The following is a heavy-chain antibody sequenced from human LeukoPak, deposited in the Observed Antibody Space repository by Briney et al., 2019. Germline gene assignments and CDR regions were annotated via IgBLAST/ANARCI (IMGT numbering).Heavy chain of an antibody. CDR1: XXXXXXXX. Sequence: PGGSLRLSCAASXXXXXXXXGXXVXXXXXXXXXXGXXISSSXNNVSYAASVKGRFTXSRDNAKNSMYLQMNSLSAADTXVYFCARDRPGGSSWSWFDPWGQGTLVTVSS. CDR3: ARDRPGGSSWSWFDP. J-gene: IGHJ5*02. D-gene: IGHD6-13*01. CDR2: ISSSXNNV. V-gene: IGHV3-48*03.